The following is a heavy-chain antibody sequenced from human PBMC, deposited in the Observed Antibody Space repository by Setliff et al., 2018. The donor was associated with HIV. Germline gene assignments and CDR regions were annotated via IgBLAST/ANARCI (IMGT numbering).Heavy chain of an antibody. CDR1: GGSISTYY. CDR2: IYYSGST. CDR3: ARVPPEYSSSSQAFDI. D-gene: IGHD6-6*01. J-gene: IGHJ3*02. V-gene: IGHV4-59*12. Sequence: SETLSLTCTVSGGSISTYYWSWIRQPPGKGLEWVGYIYYSGSTNYNPSLKSRVTISVDTSKNQFFLKLSSVTAADTAVYYCARVPPEYSSSSQAFDIWGQGTKVTVSS.